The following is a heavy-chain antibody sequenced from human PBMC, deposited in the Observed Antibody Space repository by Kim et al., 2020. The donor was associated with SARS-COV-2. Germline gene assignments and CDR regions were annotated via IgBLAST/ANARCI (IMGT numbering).Heavy chain of an antibody. J-gene: IGHJ6*02. D-gene: IGHD1-26*01. CDR2: ISPYNGNT. CDR3: ARGNYWEVDSTYYYHGMDV. CDR1: GYSFTTYG. Sequence: ASVKVSCKASGYSFTTYGISWVRQAPGQGLEWMGWISPYNGNTNYAQNLQGRLTMTTDTSTTTAYMELRSLRSDDTAVYYCARGNYWEVDSTYYYHGMDVWGQGTTVTVSS. V-gene: IGHV1-18*01.